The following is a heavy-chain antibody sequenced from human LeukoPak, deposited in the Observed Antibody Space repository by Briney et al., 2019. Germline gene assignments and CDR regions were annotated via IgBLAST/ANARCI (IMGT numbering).Heavy chain of an antibody. CDR3: AKQLGYCSDGSCYFPY. Sequence: GGSLRLSCAASGLTFNNYVTSWVRQAPGKGLEWVSGIDYSGGATNYADSVQGRFTISRDNSKSTLCLQMNSLRAEDTAVYYCAKQLGYCSDGSCYFPYWGQGTLVTVSS. J-gene: IGHJ4*02. CDR1: GLTFNNYV. CDR2: IDYSGGAT. D-gene: IGHD2-15*01. V-gene: IGHV3-23*01.